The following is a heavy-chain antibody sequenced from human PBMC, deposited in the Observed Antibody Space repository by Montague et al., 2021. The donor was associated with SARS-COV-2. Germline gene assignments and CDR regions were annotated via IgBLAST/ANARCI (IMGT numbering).Heavy chain of an antibody. Sequence: SETLSLTCTVSGGSISSSSYYWGWIRQPPGKGLEWIGSINYSGSTYYNPSLKSRVTISMDTSKNQFSLKLSSVTAADTAVYYCARGVRQLGVRYCYYYIDVWGKGTTVTVSS. CDR2: INYSGST. CDR1: GGSISSSSYY. J-gene: IGHJ6*03. CDR3: ARGVRQLGVRYCYYYIDV. D-gene: IGHD6-6*01. V-gene: IGHV4-39*07.